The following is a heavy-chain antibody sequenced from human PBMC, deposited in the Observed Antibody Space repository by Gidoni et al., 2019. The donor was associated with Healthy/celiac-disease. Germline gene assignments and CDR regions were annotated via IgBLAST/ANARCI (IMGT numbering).Heavy chain of an antibody. J-gene: IGHJ4*02. Sequence: EVQLVESAGGLVKPGGSLRLSRAASGFTFSSYSMNWVRQAPGKGLGWVSSISSRSSYIYYADSVKGRFTISRDNAKNSLYLQMNSLRAEDTAVYYCARAAFSSSSDFDYWGQGTLVTVSS. D-gene: IGHD6-6*01. CDR1: GFTFSSYS. CDR3: ARAAFSSSSDFDY. CDR2: ISSRSSYI. V-gene: IGHV3-21*01.